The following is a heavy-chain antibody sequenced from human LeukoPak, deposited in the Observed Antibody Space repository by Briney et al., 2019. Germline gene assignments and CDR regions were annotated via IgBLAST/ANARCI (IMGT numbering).Heavy chain of an antibody. D-gene: IGHD4-17*01. CDR2: IYYSGTT. Sequence: SETLSLTCTVSGGSISSGGHFWNWIRQHPGRGLEWIGSIYYSGTTYYNPSLKSRVTISVDTSKNQLSLKLSSVTAADTAVYYCAGQGRTDYGPFDYRGQGTLVIVSS. CDR3: AGQGRTDYGPFDY. V-gene: IGHV4-31*03. CDR1: GGSISSGGHF. J-gene: IGHJ4*02.